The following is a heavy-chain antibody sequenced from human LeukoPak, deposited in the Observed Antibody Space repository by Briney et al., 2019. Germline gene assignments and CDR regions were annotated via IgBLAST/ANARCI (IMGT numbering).Heavy chain of an antibody. CDR3: ARDGYTENDAFDI. CDR1: GGTFSSNA. Sequence: SVKVSCKASGGTFSSNAISWVRQAPGQGLEWMGGIIPIFGTANYAQKFQGRVTITRDTSASTAYMELSSLRSEDMAVYYCARDGYTENDAFDIWGQGTMVTVSS. J-gene: IGHJ3*02. V-gene: IGHV1-69*05. D-gene: IGHD5-24*01. CDR2: IIPIFGTA.